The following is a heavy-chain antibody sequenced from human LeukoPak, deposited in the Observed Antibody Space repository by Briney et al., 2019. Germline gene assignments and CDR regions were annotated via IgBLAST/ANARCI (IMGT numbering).Heavy chain of an antibody. D-gene: IGHD6-13*01. Sequence: SGTAMFYADSVKGRFAISRDNAKNSLYLQMNSLRDEDTAVYYCARSSGSSWYAQDWFDPWGQGTLVTVSS. J-gene: IGHJ5*02. V-gene: IGHV3-48*02. CDR2: SGTAM. CDR3: ARSSGSSWYAQDWFDP.